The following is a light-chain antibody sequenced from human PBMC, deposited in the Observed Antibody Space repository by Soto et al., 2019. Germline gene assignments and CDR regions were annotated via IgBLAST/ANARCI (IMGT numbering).Light chain of an antibody. V-gene: IGKV3-20*01. CDR2: DAS. CDR3: QLYGVSPKT. J-gene: IGKJ1*01. CDR1: PSLSNTY. Sequence: EILLTQFPGTLSLSPGERATLSCRTSPSLSNTYLAWYQQKPGQAPRLLIFDASTRATGIPDRFSGSGSGTDFTLTISRLEPEDFAVYYCQLYGVSPKTFGQGTNVEVK.